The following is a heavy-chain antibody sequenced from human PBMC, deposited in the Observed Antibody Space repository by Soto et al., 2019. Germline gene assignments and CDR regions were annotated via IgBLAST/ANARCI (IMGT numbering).Heavy chain of an antibody. CDR2: IYPGDSDT. CDR3: ARLPDIVVVPAASDYYGMDV. Sequence: PGETLKISCKGSGYSFTSYWIGWVRQMPGKGLERMGIIYPGDSDTRYSPSFQGQVTISADKSISTAYLQWSSLKASDTAMYYCARLPDIVVVPAASDYYGMDVWGQGTTVTVSS. J-gene: IGHJ6*02. D-gene: IGHD2-2*01. V-gene: IGHV5-51*01. CDR1: GYSFTSYW.